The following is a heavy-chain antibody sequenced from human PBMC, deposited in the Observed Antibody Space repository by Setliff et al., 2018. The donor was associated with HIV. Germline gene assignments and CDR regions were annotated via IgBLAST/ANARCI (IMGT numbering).Heavy chain of an antibody. CDR3: SRASDPSHRMPPTNYYYYMDV. D-gene: IGHD2-2*01. Sequence: GESLKISCKGSGYSFTSYWIAWVRQVPGKGLEWMGIIYPTDSDTRYSPSFQGQVTISADTSISTTYLQWSSLKASDTAVYYCSRASDPSHRMPPTNYYYYMDVWGKGTKVTVSS. J-gene: IGHJ6*03. V-gene: IGHV5-51*01. CDR1: GYSFTSYW. CDR2: IYPTDSDT.